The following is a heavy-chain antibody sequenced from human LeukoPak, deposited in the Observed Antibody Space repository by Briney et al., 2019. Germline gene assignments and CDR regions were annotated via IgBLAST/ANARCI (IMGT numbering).Heavy chain of an antibody. D-gene: IGHD3-10*01. J-gene: IGHJ5*02. CDR2: IIPIFGTA. Sequence: ASVKVSCKASGGTFSSYAISWVRQAPGQGLEWVGRIIPIFGTANYAQKFQGRVTITTDESTSTAYMELSSLRSEDTAVYYCARSLIPYYYGSGSYWFDPWGQGTLVTVSS. V-gene: IGHV1-69*05. CDR3: ARSLIPYYYGSGSYWFDP. CDR1: GGTFSSYA.